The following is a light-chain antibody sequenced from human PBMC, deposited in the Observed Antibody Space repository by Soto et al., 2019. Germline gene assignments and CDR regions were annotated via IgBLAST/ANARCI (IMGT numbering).Light chain of an antibody. Sequence: DIQMTQSPSSLSASVGDRVTITCRASQGIRNSLAWYQQKPGKVPKLLIYAASTLQSGVPSRFSGSGSGTDFTLTISSLQPEDVATYYCQKCYTAPFTFGPGTEVDIK. CDR2: AAS. CDR3: QKCYTAPFT. CDR1: QGIRNS. V-gene: IGKV1-27*01. J-gene: IGKJ3*01.